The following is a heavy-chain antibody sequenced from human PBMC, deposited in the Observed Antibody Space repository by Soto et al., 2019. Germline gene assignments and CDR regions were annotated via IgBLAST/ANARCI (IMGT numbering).Heavy chain of an antibody. V-gene: IGHV4-38-2*01. Sequence: SETLSLTCAVSGYSISSGYYWGWMRQPPGKGLEWIGIIYHSGTTYYNPSLKGRVTVSVGTAKKQFSLKLSSVTAADTAVYYCARVRCSSTSCSMHYYYGMDVWGQGTTVTAP. CDR3: ARVRCSSTSCSMHYYYGMDV. CDR2: IYHSGTT. D-gene: IGHD2-2*01. CDR1: GYSISSGYY. J-gene: IGHJ6*02.